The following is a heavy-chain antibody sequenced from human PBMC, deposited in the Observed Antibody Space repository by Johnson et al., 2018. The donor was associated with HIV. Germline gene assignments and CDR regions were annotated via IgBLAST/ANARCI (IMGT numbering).Heavy chain of an antibody. CDR1: GFAVSKNY. V-gene: IGHV3-66*01. D-gene: IGHD6-13*01. CDR2: IYSGGNT. J-gene: IGHJ3*02. CDR3: ANLGYSSSWDYDGLDS. Sequence: VQLVESGGGLVQPGGSLRLSCAASGFAVSKNYLTWVRQAPGKGLEWVSIIYSGGNTYYAESVKGRFTISRDNSKNSRFLQMNSLRVEDTAVYYCANLGYSSSWDYDGLDSWGQGTMVTVSS.